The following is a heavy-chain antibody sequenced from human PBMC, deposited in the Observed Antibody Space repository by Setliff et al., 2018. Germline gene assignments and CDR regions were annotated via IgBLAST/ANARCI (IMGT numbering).Heavy chain of an antibody. CDR1: GYTFSSYA. V-gene: IGHV7-4-1*02. Sequence: RASVKVSCKASGYTFSSYAMNWVRQAPGQGLEWMGRINTITGNPTYAQGFTGRFVFSLDTSVSTAYLQISSLKPEDTAVYYCARASRFGTVKWRGDYYMDVWGKGTTVTVSS. CDR2: INTITGNP. CDR3: ARASRFGTVKWRGDYYMDV. D-gene: IGHD3-10*01. J-gene: IGHJ6*03.